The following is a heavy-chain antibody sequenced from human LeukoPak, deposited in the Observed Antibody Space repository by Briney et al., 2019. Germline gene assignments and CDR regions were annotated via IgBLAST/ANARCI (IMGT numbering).Heavy chain of an antibody. CDR2: IKQDGSEK. CDR1: GFTFSSYW. D-gene: IGHD2-2*01. CDR3: ARGGGYCSSTSCPSYNWFDP. J-gene: IGHJ5*02. Sequence: GGSLRLSCAASGFTFSSYWMSWVRQAPGKGLEWVANIKQDGSEKYYVDSVKGRFTISRDNAKNSLYLQMNSLRAEDTAVYYCARGGGYCSSTSCPSYNWFDPWGQGTLVTVSS. V-gene: IGHV3-7*01.